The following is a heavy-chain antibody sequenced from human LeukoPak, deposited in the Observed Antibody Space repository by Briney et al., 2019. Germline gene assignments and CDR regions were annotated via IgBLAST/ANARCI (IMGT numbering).Heavy chain of an antibody. D-gene: IGHD2-2*01. Sequence: ASVKVSCKASGYTFTSYDINWVRHATGQGREWRGGMNPISGNPGDAQKLQGRVTMTRNTSVSTAYMELSSLRSEDTAVYYCARAYCSSTSCYFWIYYYYGMDVWGQGTTVTVSS. CDR2: MNPISGNP. CDR1: GYTFTSYD. V-gene: IGHV1-8*01. CDR3: ARAYCSSTSCYFWIYYYYGMDV. J-gene: IGHJ6*02.